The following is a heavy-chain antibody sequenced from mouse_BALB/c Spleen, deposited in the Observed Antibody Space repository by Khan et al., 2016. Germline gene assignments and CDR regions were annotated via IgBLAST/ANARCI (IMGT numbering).Heavy chain of an antibody. CDR1: GYSITSGYG. D-gene: IGHD1-2*01. CDR2: ISYSGST. Sequence: EVQLQESGPGLVKPSQSLSLSCTVTGYSITSGYGWNWIRQFPGNKLEWMGYISYSGSTKYNPSLNRRIPITRDTSNNQFFLQLNSVTTEDTATYSCARTARIKYWGQGTTLTVSS. V-gene: IGHV3-2*02. J-gene: IGHJ2*01. CDR3: ARTARIKY.